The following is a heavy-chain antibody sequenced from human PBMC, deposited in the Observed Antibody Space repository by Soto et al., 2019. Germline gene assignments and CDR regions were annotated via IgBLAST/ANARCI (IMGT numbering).Heavy chain of an antibody. CDR3: AKDTGIVVVPAAILGGMDV. J-gene: IGHJ6*02. CDR2: ISGSGGST. D-gene: IGHD2-2*01. Sequence: ESLRLSCAASGFTFSSYAMSWVRQAAGKGLEWVSAISGSGGSTYYADSVKGRFTISRDNSKNTLYLQMNSLRAEDTAVYYCAKDTGIVVVPAAILGGMDVWGQGTTVTVSS. V-gene: IGHV3-23*01. CDR1: GFTFSSYA.